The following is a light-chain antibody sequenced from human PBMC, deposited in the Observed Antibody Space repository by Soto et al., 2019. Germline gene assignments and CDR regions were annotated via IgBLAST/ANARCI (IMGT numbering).Light chain of an antibody. Sequence: SVLTQPPSASGTPGQRVTISCSGSSSNIGSNTVNWYQQLPGTAPKLLIYNNNQRPSGVPDRFSGSKSGTSASLAISGLQSEDEADYYCAAWDDSLNGYVFGTGTKLTVL. CDR3: AAWDDSLNGYV. V-gene: IGLV1-44*01. CDR1: SSNIGSNT. J-gene: IGLJ1*01. CDR2: NNN.